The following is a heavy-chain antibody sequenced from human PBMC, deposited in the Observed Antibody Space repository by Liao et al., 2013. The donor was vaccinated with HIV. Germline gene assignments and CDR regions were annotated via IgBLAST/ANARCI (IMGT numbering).Heavy chain of an antibody. J-gene: IGHJ3*02. V-gene: IGHV4-34*01. CDR3: ARARDSLLLNPLDI. CDR1: GESFSGYS. Sequence: QVQLQQWGAGLLKPPETLSLTCGVYGESFSGYSWSWVRQPPGKGLEWIGEINHSGRTTNNPSLKSRVTMSVDTSKNHFTLKLSPVTAADMAVYYCARARDSLLLNPLDIWGPGTMVTVSS. D-gene: IGHD3-10*01. CDR2: INHSGRT.